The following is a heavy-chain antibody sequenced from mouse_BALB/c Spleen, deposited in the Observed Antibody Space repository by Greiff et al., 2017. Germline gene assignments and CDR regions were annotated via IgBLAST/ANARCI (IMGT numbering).Heavy chain of an antibody. Sequence: VQLQQSGAELVKPGASVKLSCTASGFTFNDYCMNWVKQRPEQGLEWIGSIYPANGNTKYDQKFKGQATLTADTSSNTAYLQLSSLTSEDTAVYYCALIYYCGWFDYWGQGTTLTVSA. V-gene: IGHV14-3*02. D-gene: IGHD1-2*01. CDR3: ALIYYCGWFDY. J-gene: IGHJ2*01. CDR1: GFTFNDYC. CDR2: IYPANGNT.